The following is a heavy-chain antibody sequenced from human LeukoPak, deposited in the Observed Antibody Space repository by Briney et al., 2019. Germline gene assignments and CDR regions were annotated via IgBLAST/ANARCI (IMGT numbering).Heavy chain of an antibody. V-gene: IGHV3-30*02. Sequence: GGSLRLSCAASGFTFSSYGMHWVRQAPGKGLEWVAFIRYDGSNKYYADSVKGRFTISRDNSKNTLYLQMNSLRAEDTALYYCAKDEGTYYDLWSGYSAFDYWGQGTLVTVSS. D-gene: IGHD3-3*01. CDR3: AKDEGTYYDLWSGYSAFDY. CDR1: GFTFSSYG. CDR2: IRYDGSNK. J-gene: IGHJ4*02.